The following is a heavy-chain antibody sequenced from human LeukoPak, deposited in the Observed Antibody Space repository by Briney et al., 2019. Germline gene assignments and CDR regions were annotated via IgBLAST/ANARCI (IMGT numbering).Heavy chain of an antibody. CDR3: ARLTFTTRPVDV. CDR1: GGSINNYY. D-gene: IGHD6-6*01. CDR2: IYTSGNT. Sequence: SETLSLTCTVSGGSINNYYWSWLRQPPGKGREWIGYIYTSGNTNYNPSLTSRVTISVDTSNNQFSLKLSPVTAADTAVYYCARLTFTTRPVDVWGKGTTVTVSS. V-gene: IGHV4-4*09. J-gene: IGHJ6*04.